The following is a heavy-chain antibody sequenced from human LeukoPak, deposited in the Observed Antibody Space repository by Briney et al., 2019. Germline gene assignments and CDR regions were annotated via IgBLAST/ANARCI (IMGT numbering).Heavy chain of an antibody. Sequence: AGGSLRLSCAASGFTFSTYSVNWVRQAPGKGLEWVSSISGSTTYIYYADSVKGRFTISRDNAKNSLYLQMNSLRAEARAVYYCARAVLVFGSYYFDYWGQGTLVTVSS. CDR2: ISGSTTYI. D-gene: IGHD2-21*01. V-gene: IGHV3-21*01. J-gene: IGHJ4*02. CDR1: GFTFSTYS. CDR3: ARAVLVFGSYYFDY.